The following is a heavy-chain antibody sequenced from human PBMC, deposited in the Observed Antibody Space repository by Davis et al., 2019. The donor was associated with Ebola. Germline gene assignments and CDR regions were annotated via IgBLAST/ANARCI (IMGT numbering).Heavy chain of an antibody. J-gene: IGHJ4*02. CDR3: ARGGGSTQSGIDY. CDR2: VILKSGAT. CDR1: GYTLTDYN. Sequence: ASVKVSCKASGYTLTDYNIHWMRQAPGQGLEWLGRVILKSGATNYAQKFQGRVTMTRDTSISTVYMELSSLRYDDTADYYCARGGGSTQSGIDYWGQGTLVTVSS. V-gene: IGHV1-2*06. D-gene: IGHD3-10*01.